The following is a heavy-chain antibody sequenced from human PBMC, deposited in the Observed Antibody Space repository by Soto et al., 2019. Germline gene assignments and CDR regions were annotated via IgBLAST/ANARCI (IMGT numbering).Heavy chain of an antibody. CDR2: ISSSSSTI. CDR3: ARGMKTAVFYGMDV. V-gene: IGHV3-48*01. J-gene: IGHJ6*02. Sequence: PGGSLRLSCAASGFTFSSYSMNWVRQAPGKGLEWVSYISSSSSTIYYADSVKGRFTISRDNAKNSLYLQMVSLRAEDTAIYYCARGMKTAVFYGMDVWGQGTTVTVSS. D-gene: IGHD2-2*01. CDR1: GFTFSSYS.